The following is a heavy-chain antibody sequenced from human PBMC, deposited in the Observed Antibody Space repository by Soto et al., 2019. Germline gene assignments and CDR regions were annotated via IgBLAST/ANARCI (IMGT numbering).Heavy chain of an antibody. CDR2: IYPGDSDT. D-gene: IGHD3-22*01. Sequence: EESLKISCQASGYNFSTYWIGWVRHMPGRRLECMGIIYPGDSDTRYSPTFEGRVTISADRSISTAYLQWRSLKASDSAMYYCARIYYDDSGFYYGDSFDFWGQGTMLTVS. CDR1: GYNFSTYW. CDR3: ARIYYDDSGFYYGDSFDF. J-gene: IGHJ3*01. V-gene: IGHV5-51*01.